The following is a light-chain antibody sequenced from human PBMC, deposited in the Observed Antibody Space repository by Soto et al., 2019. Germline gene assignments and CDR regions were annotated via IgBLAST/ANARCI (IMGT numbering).Light chain of an antibody. CDR1: QSLLHSNGYNY. CDR2: LGS. V-gene: IGKV2-28*01. CDR3: MQALQTPYT. J-gene: IGKJ2*01. Sequence: DIVMTQSPLSLPVTPGEPASISCRSSQSLLHSNGYNYLDWYLQKPGQSPQLLIYLGSNRASGVPDRFSGSGAGTDFTRKISRVEAEDVGVYYCMQALQTPYTVGQGTKLEIK.